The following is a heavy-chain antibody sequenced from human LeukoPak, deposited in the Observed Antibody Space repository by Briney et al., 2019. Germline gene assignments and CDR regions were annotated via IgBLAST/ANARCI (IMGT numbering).Heavy chain of an antibody. Sequence: SETLSLTCTVSGGSITNYYWTWIRQPPGKGLEWIGYIHYSGSTNYNPSLKSRVTISVDTSKNQFSLKLSSVTAADTAVYYCARDRLLWFGEDTAEYFQHWGQGTLVTVSS. D-gene: IGHD3-10*01. V-gene: IGHV4-59*01. CDR2: IHYSGST. J-gene: IGHJ1*01. CDR3: ARDRLLWFGEDTAEYFQH. CDR1: GGSITNYY.